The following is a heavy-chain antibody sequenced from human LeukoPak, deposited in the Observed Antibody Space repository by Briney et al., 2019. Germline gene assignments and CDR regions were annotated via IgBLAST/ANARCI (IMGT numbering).Heavy chain of an antibody. CDR3: ARGAGLFDS. D-gene: IGHD6-13*01. CDR1: GESISSDY. J-gene: IGHJ4*02. Sequence: SETLSLTCTVSGESISSDYWSWIRQSAGKGLEWIWRIYPSASANYYPSLKSRLSMSVDTSKIQFSLKLNSVTAADTAVYYCARGAGLFDSWGQGTLVTVSS. V-gene: IGHV4-4*07. CDR2: IYPSASA.